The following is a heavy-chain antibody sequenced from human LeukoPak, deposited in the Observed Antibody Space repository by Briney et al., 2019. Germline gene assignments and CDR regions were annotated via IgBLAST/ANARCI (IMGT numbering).Heavy chain of an antibody. J-gene: IGHJ6*02. D-gene: IGHD4-17*01. CDR3: ARAPDYGDRSYYGMDV. Sequence: SQTLSLTCAISGASVSSNRAAWNWIRHSPSRGLEWLGRTYLSSKWSNDDAVTVNSRITIHPATSKNQSSLQLTSVTPEDTAVYYCARAPDYGDRSYYGMDVWGQGTTVTVSS. CDR2: TYLSSKWSN. CDR1: GASVSSNRAA. V-gene: IGHV6-1*01.